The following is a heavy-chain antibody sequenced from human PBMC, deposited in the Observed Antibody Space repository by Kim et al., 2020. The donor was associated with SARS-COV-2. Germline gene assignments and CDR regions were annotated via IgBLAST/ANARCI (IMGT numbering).Heavy chain of an antibody. D-gene: IGHD2-8*02. V-gene: IGHV3-9*01. CDR1: GFTFDDYA. CDR2: ISWNSGSI. CDR3: AKIRWDFTDYGMDV. J-gene: IGHJ6*01. Sequence: GGSLRLSCAASGFTFDDYAMHWVRQAPGKGLEWVSGISWNSGSIGYADSVKGRFTISRDNAKNSLYLQMNSLRAEDTALYYCAKIRWDFTDYGMDVWGQGTTGTVSS.